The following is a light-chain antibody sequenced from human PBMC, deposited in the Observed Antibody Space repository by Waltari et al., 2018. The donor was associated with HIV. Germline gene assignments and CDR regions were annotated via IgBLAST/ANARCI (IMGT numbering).Light chain of an antibody. CDR1: SSVVGNYNR. CDR3: SSYTSSNTFVV. J-gene: IGLJ2*01. Sequence: QSALTQPPSVSGSPVQSVTISCTGTSSVVGNYNRFPWYQQPPGSAPKLMIYEVSNRPSGVPRRFSGSKSGNTASLTISGLQAEDEADYYCSSYTSSNTFVVFGGGTKLTVL. CDR2: EVS. V-gene: IGLV2-18*02.